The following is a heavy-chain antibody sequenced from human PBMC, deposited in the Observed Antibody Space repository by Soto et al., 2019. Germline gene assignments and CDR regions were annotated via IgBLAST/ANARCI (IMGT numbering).Heavy chain of an antibody. CDR2: IIPIFGTA. CDR3: ARVGRDVVRFLEWSTDYYGMDV. V-gene: IGHV1-69*13. Sequence: SVKVSCKASGGTFSSYAISWVRQAPGQGLEWMGGIIPIFGTANYTQKFQGRVTITADESTSTAYMELSSLRSEDTSVYYCARVGRDVVRFLEWSTDYYGMDVWGQGTTVTVSS. D-gene: IGHD3-3*01. J-gene: IGHJ6*02. CDR1: GGTFSSYA.